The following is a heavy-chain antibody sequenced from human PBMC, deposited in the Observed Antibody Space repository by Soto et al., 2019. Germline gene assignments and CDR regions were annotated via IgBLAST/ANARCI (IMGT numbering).Heavy chain of an antibody. J-gene: IGHJ4*02. CDR2: IYYSGRT. D-gene: IGHD3-10*01. CDR1: GGSISGDY. Sequence: SETLSLTCTVSGGSISGDYWGWIRQPPGKGLERIATIYYSGRTFYNPSLESRVTIYVDTSRDQFSLKLTSVTAADTAVYYCARLPRTTTSGSGTDFWGQGTLVTVSS. CDR3: ARLPRTTTSGSGTDF. V-gene: IGHV4-39*01.